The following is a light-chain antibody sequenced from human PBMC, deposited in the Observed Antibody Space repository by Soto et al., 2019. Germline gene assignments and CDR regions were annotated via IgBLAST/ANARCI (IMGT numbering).Light chain of an antibody. CDR3: AAWDDSLSGYV. CDR1: SSNIGSNY. J-gene: IGLJ1*01. CDR2: RNN. V-gene: IGLV1-47*01. Sequence: VLTQPPSASGTPGQRVTISCSGSSSNIGSNYVYWYQQLPGTAPKLLIYRNNQRPSGVPDRFSGSKSGTSAPLAISGLRSEDEADYYCAAWDDSLSGYVFGTGTKVTVL.